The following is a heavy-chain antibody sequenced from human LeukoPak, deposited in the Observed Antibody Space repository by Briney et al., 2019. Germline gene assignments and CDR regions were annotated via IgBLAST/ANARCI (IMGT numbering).Heavy chain of an antibody. CDR2: IKSKADDGTT. CDR3: TTDSVNYFGSGSYSWWDF. J-gene: IGHJ4*02. Sequence: KPGGSLRLSCAASGLAFSSVWMSWVRQAPGKGLEWVGRIKSKADDGTTDYAPPVKGRFTISRDDSKNMVYLQMNNMKNDDTAVFFCTTDSVNYFGSGSYSWWDFWGQGTLVTVSS. CDR1: GLAFSSVW. D-gene: IGHD3-10*01. V-gene: IGHV3-15*01.